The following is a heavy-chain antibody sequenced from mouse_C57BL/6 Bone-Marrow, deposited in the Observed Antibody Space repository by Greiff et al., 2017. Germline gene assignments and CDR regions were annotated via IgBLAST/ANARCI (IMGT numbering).Heavy chain of an antibody. D-gene: IGHD2-3*01. Sequence: EVNVVESGGGLVKPGGSLKLSCAASGFTFSSYTMSWVRQTPEKRLEWVATISGGGGNTYYPDSVKGRFTISRDNAKNTLYLQMSSLRSEDTALYYCARRGYDPSYAMDYWGQGTSVTVSS. CDR1: GFTFSSYT. CDR3: ARRGYDPSYAMDY. CDR2: ISGGGGNT. V-gene: IGHV5-9*01. J-gene: IGHJ4*01.